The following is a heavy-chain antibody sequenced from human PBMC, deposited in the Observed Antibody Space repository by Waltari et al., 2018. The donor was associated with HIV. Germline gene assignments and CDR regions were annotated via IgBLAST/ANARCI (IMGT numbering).Heavy chain of an antibody. Sequence: EVPLVESGGGLAQPGGSLKLSCAASGFNFGATGMHWVRQVSGRGLEWVGRIRSKNKKHATVVAAPLNGRFSISRDDSKNMAFLQMNSLKIEDTAVYFCTTEGLAYWGQGTLVTVSA. J-gene: IGHJ4*02. D-gene: IGHD4-17*01. CDR2: IRSKNKKHAT. V-gene: IGHV3-73*02. CDR1: GFNFGATG. CDR3: TTEGLAY.